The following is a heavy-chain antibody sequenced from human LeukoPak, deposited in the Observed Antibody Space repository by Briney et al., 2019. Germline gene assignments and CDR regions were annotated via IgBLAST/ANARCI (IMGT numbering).Heavy chain of an antibody. CDR1: GFTVSNNY. Sequence: ESLRLSCAASGFTVSNNYMSWVRQAPGKGLEWVSVIYSGGSTYYADSVKGRFTISRDNSKNTLYLQMNSLRAEDTAVYYCARDEPSKDYSNYYGMDVWGQGTTVTVSS. J-gene: IGHJ6*02. V-gene: IGHV3-53*01. CDR2: IYSGGST. CDR3: ARDEPSKDYSNYYGMDV. D-gene: IGHD4-11*01.